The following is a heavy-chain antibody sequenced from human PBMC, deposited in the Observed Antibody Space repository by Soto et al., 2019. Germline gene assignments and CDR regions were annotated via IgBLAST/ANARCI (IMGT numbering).Heavy chain of an antibody. Sequence: QVRLLQSGAEVRKPGASVKLSCKDSGYIFNDYDITWVRQAPGQGLEWMGWVSTFRGNTNSAQKLQGRLTMPTDTSTTTGYMELRSLRSDATAVYFCARVATRDGYKTDYWGQGTRVIVSS. V-gene: IGHV1-18*01. CDR2: VSTFRGNT. J-gene: IGHJ4*02. D-gene: IGHD5-12*01. CDR1: GYIFNDYD. CDR3: ARVATRDGYKTDY.